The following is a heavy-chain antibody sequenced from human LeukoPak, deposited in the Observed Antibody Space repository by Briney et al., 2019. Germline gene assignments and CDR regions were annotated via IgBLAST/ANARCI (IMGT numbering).Heavy chain of an antibody. Sequence: GGSLRLSCAASGFTSSRYSMNWVRQAPGKGLEWVSSISSSSSYIYYADSVKGRFTISRDNAKNSLYLQMNSLRAEDTAVYYCARASGYQFDYWGQGTLVTVSS. CDR2: ISSSSSYI. CDR3: ARASGYQFDY. V-gene: IGHV3-21*01. CDR1: GFTSSRYS. D-gene: IGHD3-3*01. J-gene: IGHJ4*02.